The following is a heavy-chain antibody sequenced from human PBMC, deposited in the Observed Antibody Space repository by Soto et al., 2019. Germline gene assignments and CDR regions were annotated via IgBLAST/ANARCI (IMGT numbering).Heavy chain of an antibody. J-gene: IGHJ4*02. V-gene: IGHV3-30-3*01. CDR3: ARILGGSGWYYFDY. D-gene: IGHD6-19*01. CDR2: ISYDGSNK. CDR1: GFTFSSYA. Sequence: QVQLVESGGGVVQPGRSLRLSCAASGFTFSSYAMHWVRQAPGKGLEWVAVISYDGSNKYYADSVKGRFTISRDNSKNTLYLQMNSLRAEDTALYYCARILGGSGWYYFDYWGQGTLVTVSS.